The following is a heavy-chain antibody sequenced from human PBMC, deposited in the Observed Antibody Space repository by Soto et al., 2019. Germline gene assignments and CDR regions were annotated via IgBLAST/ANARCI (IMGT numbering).Heavy chain of an antibody. CDR1: GFTFSSYS. CDR3: ARDFRAYDFWSGLLDY. J-gene: IGHJ4*02. Sequence: PGGSLRLSCAASGFTFSSYSMNWVRQAPGKGLEWVSSISSSSSYIYYADSVKGRFTISRDNAKNSLYLQMNSLRAEDTAVYYCARDFRAYDFWSGLLDYWGQGTLVTVSS. CDR2: ISSSSSYI. V-gene: IGHV3-21*01. D-gene: IGHD3-3*01.